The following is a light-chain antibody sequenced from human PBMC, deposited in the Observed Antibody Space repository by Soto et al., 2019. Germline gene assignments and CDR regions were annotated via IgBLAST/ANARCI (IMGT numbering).Light chain of an antibody. Sequence: QSVLTQPPSASGTPGQRVTISCSGNRSSVGSDSLNWYQHLPVMAPRLLIYGNHRPPSGVPDRFSASNSATSASLAIRGLRSEDEADYYCASWNGSLNGPVFGGGTKLTVL. CDR3: ASWNGSLNGPV. CDR1: RSSVGSDS. J-gene: IGLJ2*01. V-gene: IGLV1-44*01. CDR2: GNH.